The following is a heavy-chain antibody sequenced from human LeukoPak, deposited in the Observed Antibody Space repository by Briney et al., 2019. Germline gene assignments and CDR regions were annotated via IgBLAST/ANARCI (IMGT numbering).Heavy chain of an antibody. J-gene: IGHJ6*03. CDR3: ARDRPQQWLVRGQRGYYYYMDV. CDR1: GFTFNNYW. D-gene: IGHD6-19*01. Sequence: GGSLRLSCAASGFTFNNYWMTWVRQAPGMGLEWVANIKQDGSEKYYVDSVKGRFTISRDIAKNSLYLQMNSLRAEDTAVYYCARDRPQQWLVRGQRGYYYYMDVWGKGTTVTVSS. V-gene: IGHV3-7*01. CDR2: IKQDGSEK.